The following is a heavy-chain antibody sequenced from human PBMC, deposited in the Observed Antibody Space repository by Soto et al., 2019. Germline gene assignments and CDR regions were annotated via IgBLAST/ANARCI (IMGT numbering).Heavy chain of an antibody. J-gene: IGHJ6*02. Sequence: ASVKVSCKASGYTFTSYGISWVRQAPGQGLEWMGWISAYNGNTNYAQKLQGRVTMTTDTSTSTAYMELRSLRSDDTAVYYCARDIVVVPAAHLGYYYYGMDVWGQGTTVTVSS. CDR1: GYTFTSYG. CDR3: ARDIVVVPAAHLGYYYYGMDV. CDR2: ISAYNGNT. V-gene: IGHV1-18*01. D-gene: IGHD2-2*01.